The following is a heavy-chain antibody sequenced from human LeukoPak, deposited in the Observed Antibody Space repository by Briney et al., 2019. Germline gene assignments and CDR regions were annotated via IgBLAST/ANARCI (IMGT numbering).Heavy chain of an antibody. V-gene: IGHV3-7*05. CDR1: GITFSSYW. Sequence: PGGSLRLSCAASGITFSSYWMTWVRQAPGKGLEWVANIKQDGSEKYYVDSVKGRFTISRDNAKNSLDLQMNSLRAEDTAVYYCAKQSGTLYYYGIDVWGQGTTVTVSS. CDR3: AKQSGTLYYYGIDV. CDR2: IKQDGSEK. D-gene: IGHD1-26*01. J-gene: IGHJ6*02.